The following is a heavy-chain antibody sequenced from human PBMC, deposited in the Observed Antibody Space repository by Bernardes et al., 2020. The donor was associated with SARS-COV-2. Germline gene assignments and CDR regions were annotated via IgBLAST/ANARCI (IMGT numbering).Heavy chain of an antibody. CDR2: IYHSGST. D-gene: IGHD6-13*01. CDR1: GGSISSSSYY. CDR3: ARDSSSGLFDY. V-gene: IGHV4-39*02. J-gene: IGHJ4*02. Sequence: SETLSLTCTVSGGSISSSSYYWGWIRQPPGKGLEWIGSIYHSGSTYYNPSLKSRVTISVDTSKNQFSLKLSSVTAADTAVYYCARDSSSGLFDYWGQGTLVTVSS.